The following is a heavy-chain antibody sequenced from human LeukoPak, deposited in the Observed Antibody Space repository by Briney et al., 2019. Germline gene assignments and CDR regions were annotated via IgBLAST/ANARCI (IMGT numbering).Heavy chain of an antibody. CDR2: INHSRST. CDR3: ARRSPPRTMLRGVKSGWFDP. D-gene: IGHD3-10*01. CDR1: GGSSSGYY. V-gene: IGHV4-34*01. Sequence: SETLSLTCVLYGGSSSGYYWSWIRQPPGKGLEWIWEINHSRSTNYNPSLKSRVTISVDTSKNQFSLKLSSVTAADTAVYYCARRSPPRTMLRGVKSGWFDPWGQGTLVTVSS. J-gene: IGHJ5*02.